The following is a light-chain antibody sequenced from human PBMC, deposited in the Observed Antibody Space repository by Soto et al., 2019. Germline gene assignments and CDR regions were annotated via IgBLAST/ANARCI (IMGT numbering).Light chain of an antibody. Sequence: DIQMTQFPSTLSASVGDRVTITCRASQTTNTWLTWYQQKPGTAPKLLSYDASSLEGGVPSRFSARGSGTEFTLIISRLQPDDLATYYCQQYISHPYTFGQGTKVEIK. J-gene: IGKJ2*01. CDR3: QQYISHPYT. CDR1: QTTNTW. V-gene: IGKV1-5*01. CDR2: DAS.